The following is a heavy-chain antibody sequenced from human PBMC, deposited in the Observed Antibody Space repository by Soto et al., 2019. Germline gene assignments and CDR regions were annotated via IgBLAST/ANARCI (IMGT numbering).Heavy chain of an antibody. CDR1: GFTLSSNW. CDR2: INTDGSST. Sequence: EVQLVECGGGLVQPGGSLRLSCAASGFTLSSNWMHWVRQAPGKGLLWVSRINTDGSSTSYAAPVKGRCTISRDNTKNRLYLQMTSLRAEDTAVYYCARYLPGGWGQGTMVTVSS. V-gene: IGHV3-74*01. CDR3: ARYLPGG. J-gene: IGHJ3*01.